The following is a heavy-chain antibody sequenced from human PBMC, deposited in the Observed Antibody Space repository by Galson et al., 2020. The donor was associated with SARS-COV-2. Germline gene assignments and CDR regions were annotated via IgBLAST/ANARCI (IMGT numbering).Heavy chain of an antibody. CDR1: GITFSNYE. CDR2: ISDSGTNI. J-gene: IGHJ3*02. V-gene: IGHV3-48*03. CDR3: ASPYLAAASFFGAFDI. Sequence: GESLKISCAGSGITFSNYEMNWVRQAPGKGLEWVAYISDSGTNIHYADSVKGRFTISRDNAMNSLYLQMTSLRAEDTAVYYCASPYLAAASFFGAFDIWGLGTVVTVSS. D-gene: IGHD2-15*01.